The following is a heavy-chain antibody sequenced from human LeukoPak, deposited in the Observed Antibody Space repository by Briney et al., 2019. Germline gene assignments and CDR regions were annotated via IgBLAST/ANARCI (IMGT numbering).Heavy chain of an antibody. D-gene: IGHD2-15*01. CDR2: ISSSSPI. CDR1: GFTFSSYN. Sequence: GGSLRLSCAASGFTFSSYNMNWVRQAPGKGLEWISFISSSSPIYYADSVKGRFTISRDNAKNSLYLQMNSLRDEDTAVFYCARQRQGSFDYWGQGTLVTVSS. CDR3: ARQRQGSFDY. V-gene: IGHV3-48*02. J-gene: IGHJ4*02.